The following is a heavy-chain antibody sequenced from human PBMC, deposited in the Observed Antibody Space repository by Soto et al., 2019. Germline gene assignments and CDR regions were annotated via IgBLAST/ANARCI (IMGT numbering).Heavy chain of an antibody. Sequence: SLRLSCAASGLTFTSYSMNWVRQAPGKGLEWVSFIHSSSSTIYYADSVKGRFTISRDNAKNSLYLQMNSLRDEDTAVYYCAKARGQYSSSCPIDYWGQGTLVTVSS. CDR2: IHSSSSTI. V-gene: IGHV3-48*02. D-gene: IGHD6-13*01. CDR1: GLTFTSYS. CDR3: AKARGQYSSSCPIDY. J-gene: IGHJ4*02.